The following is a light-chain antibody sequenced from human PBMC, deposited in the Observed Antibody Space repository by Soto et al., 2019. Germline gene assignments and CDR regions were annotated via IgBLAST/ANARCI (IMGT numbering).Light chain of an antibody. CDR2: EVS. CDR1: SSDIGAYNY. Sequence: QAVLAQPASVSGSPGQSITISCTGSSSDIGAYNYVSWFQQYPGKAPKLIISEVSNRPSGVSNRFSGSKSGTAASLTISGLQTEDEADYFSFSFTTAWTHVFGPGTKATVL. V-gene: IGLV2-14*01. J-gene: IGLJ1*01. CDR3: FSFTTAWTHV.